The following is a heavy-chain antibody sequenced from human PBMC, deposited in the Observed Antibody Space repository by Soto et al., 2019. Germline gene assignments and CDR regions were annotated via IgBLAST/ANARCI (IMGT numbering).Heavy chain of an antibody. V-gene: IGHV4-39*01. CDR3: GRHYHQIRFLEWLFGY. CDR1: GGSIISSSYY. CDR2: IYYSGST. D-gene: IGHD3-3*01. Sequence: PSATLSLTCTVSGGSIISSSYYWGWIRQPPGKGLEWIGSIYYSGSTYYDPSLKSRVTISVDTSKNQFSLKLSSVTAADTAVYYCGRHYHQIRFLEWLFGYWGQGSLVTVSS. J-gene: IGHJ4*02.